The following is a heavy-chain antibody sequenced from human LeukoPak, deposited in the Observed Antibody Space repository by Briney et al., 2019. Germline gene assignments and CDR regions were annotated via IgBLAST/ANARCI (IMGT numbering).Heavy chain of an antibody. V-gene: IGHV1-18*01. CDR1: GYTFTSHG. CDR2: ISVYNGNT. Sequence: ASVKVSCKASGYTFTSHGITWVRQAPGQGLEWMGWISVYNGNTNYAQKVQARVTMTTDTSTSTAYMELRSLRSDDTAVYYCARVSDSSGYIDYWGQGTLVTVSS. J-gene: IGHJ4*02. D-gene: IGHD3-22*01. CDR3: ARVSDSSGYIDY.